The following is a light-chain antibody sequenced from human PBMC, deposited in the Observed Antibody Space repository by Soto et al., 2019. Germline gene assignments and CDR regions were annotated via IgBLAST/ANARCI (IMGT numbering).Light chain of an antibody. V-gene: IGLV1-47*01. CDR2: KND. CDR1: SSNVGRNP. CDR3: SSLDDSLSGPV. J-gene: IGLJ2*01. Sequence: QSVMTQPPSVSGTPGLRVTISCSGSSSNVGRNPVFWYQQLPGAAPKLLMYKNDQRPSGVPDRFSGSKSGTSVSLAITGLRSEDEADYYCSSLDDSLSGPVFGGGTKLTVL.